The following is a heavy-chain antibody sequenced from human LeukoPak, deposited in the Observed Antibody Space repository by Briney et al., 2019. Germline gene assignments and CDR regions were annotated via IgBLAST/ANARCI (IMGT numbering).Heavy chain of an antibody. J-gene: IGHJ5*02. CDR3: VRDHYFGSGSYYDWFDP. D-gene: IGHD3-10*01. CDR2: IKKEVSEK. Sequence: GGSLRLSCAASGFSLSAYWMSWVPQAPGEGLEWVAHIKKEVSEKYYVDSVRGRFTISRDKAKNALYLQMNSLRVEDTAVYYCVRDHYFGSGSYYDWFDPWGQGTLVTVSS. CDR1: GFSLSAYW. V-gene: IGHV3-7*01.